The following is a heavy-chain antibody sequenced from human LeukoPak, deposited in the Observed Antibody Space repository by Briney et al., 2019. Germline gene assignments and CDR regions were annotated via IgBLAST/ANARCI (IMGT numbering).Heavy chain of an antibody. V-gene: IGHV3-48*03. J-gene: IGHJ4*02. Sequence: GGSLRLSCAASGFTFRSYEISWVRQAPGKGLEWISYISSSGSTTYYADSVKGRFTISRDNAKNSLYLQMNSLRAEDTAVYYCASDCGGDCYHFDFWGQGTLVTVSS. CDR3: ASDCGGDCYHFDF. CDR2: ISSSGSTT. D-gene: IGHD2-21*02. CDR1: GFTFRSYE.